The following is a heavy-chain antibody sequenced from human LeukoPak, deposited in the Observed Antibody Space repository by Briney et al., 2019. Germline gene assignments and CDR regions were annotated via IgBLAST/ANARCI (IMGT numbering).Heavy chain of an antibody. CDR1: GGYLNGHY. D-gene: IGHD3-3*01. V-gene: IGHV4-34*01. CDR2: GSESGGT. CDR3: AKNGQSGFSFDP. Sequence: PSETLSLTCAVYGGYLNGHYWSWIRQPPGKGLEWIGEGSESGGTKFNPSLKSRVTISADTSKNQFSLKLNSVTAADTAVYYCAKNGQSGFSFDPWGQEPWSPSPQ. J-gene: IGHJ5*02.